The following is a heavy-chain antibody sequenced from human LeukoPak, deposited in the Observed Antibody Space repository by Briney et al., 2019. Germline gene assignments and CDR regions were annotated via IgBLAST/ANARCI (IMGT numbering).Heavy chain of an antibody. V-gene: IGHV3-49*03. J-gene: IGHJ4*02. D-gene: IGHD3-22*01. CDR1: GFTFGDYA. CDR2: IRSKAYGGTT. Sequence: GGSLRLSCTASGFTFGDYAMSWFRQAPGKGLEWVGFIRSKAYGGTTEYAASVKGRFTISRDDSKSIAYLQMNSLKTEDTAVYYCTFVESDSSGYYRDYWGQGTLVTVSS. CDR3: TFVESDSSGYYRDY.